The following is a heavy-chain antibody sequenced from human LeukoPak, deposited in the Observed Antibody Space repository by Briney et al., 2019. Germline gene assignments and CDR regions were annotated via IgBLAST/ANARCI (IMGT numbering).Heavy chain of an antibody. CDR3: ARGQAVVGRGADDFQH. D-gene: IGHD6-19*01. Sequence: SETLSLTCTVSGGSISSYYWSWIRQPPGKGLEWLGYIYYSGSTNYNPSLKSRVTISVDTSRNQFSLKLSSVTAADTAVYYCARGQAVVGRGADDFQHWGQGTLVTVSS. CDR2: IYYSGST. J-gene: IGHJ1*01. CDR1: GGSISSYY. V-gene: IGHV4-59*01.